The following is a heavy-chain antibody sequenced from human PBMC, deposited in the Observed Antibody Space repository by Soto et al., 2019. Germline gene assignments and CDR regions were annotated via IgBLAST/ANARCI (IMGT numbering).Heavy chain of an antibody. CDR1: GCTFSSYA. CDR2: IIPIFGTA. D-gene: IGHD1-1*01. V-gene: IGHV1-69*13. J-gene: IGHJ4*02. CDR3: ASHPGTTGELDY. Sequence: SVRVSCKASGCTFSSYAISWVRQAPGQGLEWMGGIIPIFGTANYAQKFQGRVTITADESTSTAYMELSSLRSENTAVYYCASHPGTTGELDYWGQGTLVTX.